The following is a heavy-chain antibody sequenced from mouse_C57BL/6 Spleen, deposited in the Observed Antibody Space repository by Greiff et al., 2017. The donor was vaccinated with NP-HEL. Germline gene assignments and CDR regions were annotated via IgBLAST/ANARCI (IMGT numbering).Heavy chain of an antibody. J-gene: IGHJ4*01. CDR3: LQSGYYAMDY. CDR1: GFTFSNYW. D-gene: IGHD1-3*01. CDR2: IRLKSDNYAT. Sequence: VQLKESGGGLVQPGGSMKLSCVASGFTFSNYWMNWVRQSPEKGLEWVAQIRLKSDNYATHYAESVKGRFTISRDDSKSSVYLQMNNLRAEDTGIYYCLQSGYYAMDYWGQGTSVTVSS. V-gene: IGHV6-3*01.